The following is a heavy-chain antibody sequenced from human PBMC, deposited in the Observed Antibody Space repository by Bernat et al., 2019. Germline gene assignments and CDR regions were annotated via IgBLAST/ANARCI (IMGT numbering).Heavy chain of an antibody. CDR2: IYYSGIT. D-gene: IGHD5-12*01. V-gene: IGHV4-31*03. CDR3: ARSMGYDFNY. CDR1: GGSISGGAYY. J-gene: IGHJ4*02. Sequence: QVQLQESGPGLVKPSQTLSLSCSVSGGSISGGAYYWSWIRQHPGKGLEWIGYIYYSGITYYNPSLKSRVTISVDTSKNQFSLKLTSVTAADTAVYYCARSMGYDFNYWGQGTLVTVSS.